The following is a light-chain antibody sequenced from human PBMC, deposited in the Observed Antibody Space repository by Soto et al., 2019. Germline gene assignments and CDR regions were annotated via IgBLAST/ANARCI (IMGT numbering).Light chain of an antibody. CDR2: DAS. CDR1: QNIRSR. Sequence: IQLTQSPSSLSASVGDRVTVTGRASQNIRSRLAWFQQKPGKAPKLLIYDASSLESGVPSRFSGSGSGTEFTLTISSLQPDDFATYYCQQYNSYSWTFGQGTKVDIK. J-gene: IGKJ1*01. CDR3: QQYNSYSWT. V-gene: IGKV1-5*01.